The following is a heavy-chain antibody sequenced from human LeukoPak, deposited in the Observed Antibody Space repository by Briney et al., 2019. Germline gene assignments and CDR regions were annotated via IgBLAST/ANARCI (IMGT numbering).Heavy chain of an antibody. J-gene: IGHJ4*02. CDR2: ISGSGGST. Sequence: GGSLRLSSAASGFTFSSYAMSWVRQAPGKGLEWVSAISGSGGSTYYADSVKGRFTISRDNSKNTLYLQMNSLRAEDTAVYYCAKVVNGLRRNYFDYWGQGTLVTVSS. CDR1: GFTFSSYA. CDR3: AKVVNGLRRNYFDY. D-gene: IGHD4-17*01. V-gene: IGHV3-23*01.